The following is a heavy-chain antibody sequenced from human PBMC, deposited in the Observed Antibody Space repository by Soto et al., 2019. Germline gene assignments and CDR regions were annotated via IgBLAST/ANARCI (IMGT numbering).Heavy chain of an antibody. CDR3: AKGIRGPIVVVPAAIRGAAFDI. V-gene: IGHV3-23*01. Sequence: EVQLLESGGGLVQPGGSLRLSCAASGFTFSSYAMSWVRQAPGKGLEWVSAISGSGGSTYYADSVKGRFTISRDNSKNTLDLQMNSWRAVDTAVYYCAKGIRGPIVVVPAAIRGAAFDIWGQGTMVTVSS. J-gene: IGHJ3*02. CDR1: GFTFSSYA. D-gene: IGHD2-2*01. CDR2: ISGSGGST.